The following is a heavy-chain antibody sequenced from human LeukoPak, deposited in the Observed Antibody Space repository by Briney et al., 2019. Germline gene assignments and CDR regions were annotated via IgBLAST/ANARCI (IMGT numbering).Heavy chain of an antibody. V-gene: IGHV4-34*01. Sequence: SETLSLTCAVYGGSFSGYYWSWIRQPPGKGLEWIGEINHSGSTNYNPSLKSRVTISVDTSKNQFSLKLSSVTAADTAVYYCARVRPLYSSSWYRYFDLWGRGTLVTVSS. CDR1: GGSFSGYY. CDR3: ARVRPLYSSSWYRYFDL. J-gene: IGHJ2*01. D-gene: IGHD6-13*01. CDR2: INHSGST.